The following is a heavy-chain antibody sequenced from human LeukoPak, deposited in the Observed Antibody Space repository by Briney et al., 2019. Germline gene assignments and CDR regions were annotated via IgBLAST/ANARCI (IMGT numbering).Heavy chain of an antibody. J-gene: IGHJ4*02. CDR3: ARERYYYDSSSEGNY. V-gene: IGHV4-39*01. D-gene: IGHD3-22*01. CDR1: GGSISSSSYH. Sequence: SETLSLTCIVSGGSISSSSYHWGWIRQPPGKGLEWIGSIYNSGNTYYNPSLKSRVTISVDTSKNQFSLKLSSVTAADTAVYYCARERYYYDSSSEGNYWGQGTLVTVSS. CDR2: IYNSGNT.